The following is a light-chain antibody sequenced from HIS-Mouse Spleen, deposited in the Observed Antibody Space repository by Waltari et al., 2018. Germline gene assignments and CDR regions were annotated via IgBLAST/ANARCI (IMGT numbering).Light chain of an antibody. J-gene: IGLJ2*01. Sequence: QSALTQPRPLSGSPGQSVTISCTGPSRDVGGYNYVPWYQQHPGKAPKLMIYDVSKRPSGVPDRFSGSKSGNTASLTISGLQAEDEADYYCCSYAGSYTFVFGGGTKLTVL. V-gene: IGLV2-11*01. CDR2: DVS. CDR1: SRDVGGYNY. CDR3: CSYAGSYTFV.